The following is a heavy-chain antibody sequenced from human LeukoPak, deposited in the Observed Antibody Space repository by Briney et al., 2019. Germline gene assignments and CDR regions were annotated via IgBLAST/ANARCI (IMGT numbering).Heavy chain of an antibody. CDR3: ARAPSPYYYDSSAYYSDY. CDR2: MNPYTHKT. CDR1: GYTFTSFD. D-gene: IGHD3-22*01. V-gene: IGHV1-8*03. J-gene: IGHJ4*02. Sequence: ASVKVSCKTSGYTFTSFDINWVRQATGQGLEWLGWMNPYTHKTGYAQKFQGRVTFTGDTSIRTAYMEVSNLTSEDTAVYYCARAPSPYYYDSSAYYSDYWGQGTLVTVSS.